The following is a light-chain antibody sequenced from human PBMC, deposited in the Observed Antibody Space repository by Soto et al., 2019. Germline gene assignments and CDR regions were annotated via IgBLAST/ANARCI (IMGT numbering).Light chain of an antibody. V-gene: IGLV2-23*01. CDR2: EGS. J-gene: IGLJ2*01. CDR1: SSDVGSYNL. Sequence: QSALTQPASVSGSPGQSITISCTGTSSDVGSYNLVSWYQQHPGKAPKLMIYEGSKRPSGVSNRFSGSKSGNTASLTISGRQAEDEADYYCCSYAGSRTHVVFGGGTKVTVL. CDR3: CSYAGSRTHVV.